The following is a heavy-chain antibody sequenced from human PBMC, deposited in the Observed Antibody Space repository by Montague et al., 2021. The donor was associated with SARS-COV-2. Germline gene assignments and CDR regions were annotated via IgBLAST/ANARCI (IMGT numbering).Heavy chain of an antibody. V-gene: IGHV4-59*08. Sequence: SQTLSLICTVSGDSISNYYWSWIRQPPGKGLEWIAYIYFSGSTNYNPSLESRVSISVITSRNQLSLRLRSVTAADTAVYYCARHSGYYDRSGYYDYWGQGTLVTVPS. J-gene: IGHJ4*02. CDR2: IYFSGST. CDR3: ARHSGYYDRSGYYDY. CDR1: GDSISNYY. D-gene: IGHD3-22*01.